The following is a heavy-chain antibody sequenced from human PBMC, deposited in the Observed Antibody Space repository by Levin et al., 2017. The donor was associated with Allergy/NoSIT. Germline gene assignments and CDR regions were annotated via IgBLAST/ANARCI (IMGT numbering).Heavy chain of an antibody. CDR3: AKLQDTYSSSWYNYGMDV. V-gene: IGHV3-30*18. CDR1: GFTFSSYG. Sequence: LSLTCAASGFTFSSYGMHWVRQAPGKGLEWVAVISYDGSNKYYADSVKGRFTISRDNSKNTLYLQMNSLRAEDTAVYYCAKLQDTYSSSWYNYGMDVWGQGTTVTVSS. D-gene: IGHD6-13*01. J-gene: IGHJ6*02. CDR2: ISYDGSNK.